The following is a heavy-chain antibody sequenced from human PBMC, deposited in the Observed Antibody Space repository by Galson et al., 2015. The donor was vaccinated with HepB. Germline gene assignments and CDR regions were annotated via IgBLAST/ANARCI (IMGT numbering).Heavy chain of an antibody. D-gene: IGHD3-22*01. Sequence: SVKVSCKASGYTFTGYYMHWVRQAPGQGLEWMGWINPNSGGTNYAQKFQGRVTMTRDTSISTAYMELSRLRSDDTAVYYCARDHSDSSGYYPTANFDYWGQGTLVTVSS. CDR3: ARDHSDSSGYYPTANFDY. CDR2: INPNSGGT. J-gene: IGHJ4*02. CDR1: GYTFTGYY. V-gene: IGHV1-2*02.